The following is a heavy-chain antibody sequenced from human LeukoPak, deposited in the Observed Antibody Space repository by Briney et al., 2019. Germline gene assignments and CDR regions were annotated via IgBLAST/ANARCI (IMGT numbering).Heavy chain of an antibody. CDR2: INPNSGGT. V-gene: IGHV1-2*02. CDR3: ARAFGSSWSSDPPQRDY. Sequence: ASVKVSCKASGYTFTGYYMHWVRQAPGQGLEWMGWINPNSGGTNYAQKFQGRVTMTRDTSISTAYMEPSRLRSDDTAVYYCARAFGSSWSSDPPQRDYWGQGTLVTVSS. D-gene: IGHD6-13*01. J-gene: IGHJ4*02. CDR1: GYTFTGYY.